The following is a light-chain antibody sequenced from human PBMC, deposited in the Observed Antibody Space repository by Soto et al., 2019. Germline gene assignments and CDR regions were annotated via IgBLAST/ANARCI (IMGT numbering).Light chain of an antibody. V-gene: IGKV3-20*01. CDR3: QQYDSSPEN. J-gene: IGKJ2*01. CDR2: DAS. Sequence: EIVLTQSPGTLSLSPGERATLSCRASQRVSRSYLAWYQQKPGQAPRLLIYDASTRATGIPDRFSGSGSGTDFTLTISRLEPEDFAVYYCQQYDSSPENFGQGPKVEIK. CDR1: QRVSRSY.